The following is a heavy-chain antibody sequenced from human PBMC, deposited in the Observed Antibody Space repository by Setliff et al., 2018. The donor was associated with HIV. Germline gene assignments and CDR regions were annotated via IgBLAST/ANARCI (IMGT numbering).Heavy chain of an antibody. D-gene: IGHD5-18*01. CDR3: AREKRQIWSTDYYYHYGLDV. Sequence: PSETLSLTCSVSGASISSDFYIWIRQPPGKGLEWMGSSHYNGNTNITPSLKSRVTMSLDTPRNEFYLTLTSVTAADTAVYYCAREKRQIWSTDYYYHYGLDVWGQGITVTVSS. J-gene: IGHJ6*02. CDR1: GASISSDF. V-gene: IGHV4-59*01. CDR2: SHYNGNT.